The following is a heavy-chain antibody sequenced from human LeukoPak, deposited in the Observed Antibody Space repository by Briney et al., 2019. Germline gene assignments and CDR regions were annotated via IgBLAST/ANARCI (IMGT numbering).Heavy chain of an antibody. V-gene: IGHV4-34*01. J-gene: IGHJ4*02. CDR3: AGGSGYFNY. CDR2: INHSGST. Sequence: SETLSLTCAVYGGSFSGYYWSWIRQPPGKGLEWIGEINHSGSTNYNPSLKSRVTISVDTSKNQFSLKLSSVTAADTAVYYCAGGSGYFNYWGQGTLVTVSS. D-gene: IGHD2-15*01. CDR1: GGSFSGYY.